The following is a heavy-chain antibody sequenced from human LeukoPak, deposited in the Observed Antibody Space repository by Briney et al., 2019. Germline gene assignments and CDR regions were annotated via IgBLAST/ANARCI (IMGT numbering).Heavy chain of an antibody. CDR2: IIPIFCIA. CDR1: GGTFSSYA. V-gene: IGHV1-69*04. CDR3: ARAFDSGYDYYFDY. J-gene: IGHJ4*02. Sequence: SVKVSCKASGGTFSSYAISWVRQAPGQGLEWMGRIIPIFCIANYAQKFQGRVTITADKSTSTAYMELSSLRSEDTAVYYCARAFDSGYDYYFDYWGQGTLVTVS. D-gene: IGHD5-12*01.